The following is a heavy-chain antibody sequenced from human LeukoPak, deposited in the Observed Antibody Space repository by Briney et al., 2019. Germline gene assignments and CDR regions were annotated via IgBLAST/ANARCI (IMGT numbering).Heavy chain of an antibody. Sequence: PSETLSLTCAVYGGSFSGYYWSWIRQPPGKGLEWIGEINHSGSTNYNPSLKSRVTISVDTSKNQFSLKLSSVTAADTAVYYCARGESLGYYGMDVWGQGTTVTVSS. CDR3: ARGESLGYYGMDV. CDR2: INHSGST. V-gene: IGHV4-34*01. D-gene: IGHD3-10*01. J-gene: IGHJ6*02. CDR1: GGSFSGYY.